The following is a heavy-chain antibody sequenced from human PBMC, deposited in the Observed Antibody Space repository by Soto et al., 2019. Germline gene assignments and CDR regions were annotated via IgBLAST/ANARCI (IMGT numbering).Heavy chain of an antibody. CDR3: ARLSHYYDSSGYPRDDAFDI. CDR2: INHSGRT. CDR1: GGSFSGYY. Sequence: SETLSLTCAVYGGSFSGYYWSWIRQPPGKGLEWIGEINHSGRTNYIPSLKSRVPISADTSKNQFFLKLSSVTAAETTVYYCARLSHYYDSSGYPRDDAFDIWGQGTMVTVSS. J-gene: IGHJ3*02. V-gene: IGHV4-34*01. D-gene: IGHD3-22*01.